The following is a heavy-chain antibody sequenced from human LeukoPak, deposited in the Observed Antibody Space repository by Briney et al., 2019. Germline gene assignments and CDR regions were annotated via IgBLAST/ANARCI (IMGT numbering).Heavy chain of an antibody. CDR2: IKQDGSEK. Sequence: GGSLRLSCAASGFTFSSYWMSWVSQAPGKGLEWVANIKQDGSEKYYVDSVKGRFTISRDNAKHSLYLQMNSLRAEDTAVYYCARGLGVGAQVLDLWGRGTLVTVSS. CDR1: GFTFSSYW. D-gene: IGHD1-26*01. J-gene: IGHJ2*01. V-gene: IGHV3-7*01. CDR3: ARGLGVGAQVLDL.